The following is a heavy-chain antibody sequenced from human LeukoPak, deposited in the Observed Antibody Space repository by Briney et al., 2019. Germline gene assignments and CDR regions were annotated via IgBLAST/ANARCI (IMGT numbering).Heavy chain of an antibody. J-gene: IGHJ4*02. CDR2: ISSSGSTI. V-gene: IGHV3-11*01. CDR3: ARVHNPAYCLDY. CDR1: GFTFSDYY. Sequence: GGPLRLSCAASGFTFSDYYMSWIRQAPGKGLEWVSYISSSGSTIYYADSVKGRFTISRDNAKNSLYLQMNSLRAEDTAVYYCARVHNPAYCLDYWGQGTLVTVSS. D-gene: IGHD2/OR15-2a*01.